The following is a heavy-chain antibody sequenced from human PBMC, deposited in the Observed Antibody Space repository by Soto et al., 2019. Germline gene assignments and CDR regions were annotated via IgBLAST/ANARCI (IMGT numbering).Heavy chain of an antibody. Sequence: SETLSLTFTVSGGSIRSNNYYWGWIRQPPGKGLEWIGSIYYSGSTYYNPSLKSRVTISVDTSKNQFSLKLTSVTAADTAVYYCARTYNNYFDPWGQGTLVTVS. D-gene: IGHD2-21*01. CDR1: GGSIRSNNYY. CDR2: IYYSGST. J-gene: IGHJ5*02. V-gene: IGHV4-39*01. CDR3: ARTYNNYFDP.